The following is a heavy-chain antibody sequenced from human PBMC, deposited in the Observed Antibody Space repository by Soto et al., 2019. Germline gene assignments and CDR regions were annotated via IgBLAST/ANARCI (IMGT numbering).Heavy chain of an antibody. CDR2: IISSSSYI. J-gene: IGHJ4*01. Sequence: GGSLRLSCAASGFTFISYSMNWVRQAPGKGLEWVSSIISSSSYIYYADSVKGRFTISRDNAKNSLYLQMNSLRAEDTAVYYCAIDSDYHNTRGYYTFDSWGQGSLVTLPP. CDR3: AIDSDYHNTRGYYTFDS. D-gene: IGHD3-22*01. CDR1: GFTFISYS. V-gene: IGHV3-21*01.